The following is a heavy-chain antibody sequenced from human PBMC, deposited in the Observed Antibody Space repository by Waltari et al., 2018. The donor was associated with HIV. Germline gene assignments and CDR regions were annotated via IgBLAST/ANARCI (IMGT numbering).Heavy chain of an antibody. D-gene: IGHD1-26*01. J-gene: IGHJ4*02. CDR3: ASDPAIVGATGPGY. CDR1: GFSFGTYD. CDR2: ITSSSSYI. V-gene: IGHV3-21*03. Sequence: EVQMVESGGGLVKPGGSLRLSCAASGFSFGTYDMIWVRQAPGKGLEWVSSITSSSSYIHYTESVKGRFIISRDNAKNSLYLQMTSLTTEDTGVYYCASDPAIVGATGPGYWGQGTLVTVSS.